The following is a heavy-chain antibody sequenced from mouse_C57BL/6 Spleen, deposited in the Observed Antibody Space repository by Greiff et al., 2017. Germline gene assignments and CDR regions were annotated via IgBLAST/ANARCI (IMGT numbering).Heavy chain of an antibody. D-gene: IGHD2-4*01. J-gene: IGHJ3*01. V-gene: IGHV1-50*01. CDR2: IDPSDSYT. CDR1: GYTFTSYW. Sequence: QVQLKQPGAELVKPGASVKLSCKASGYTFTSYWMQWVKQRPGQGLEWIGEIDPSDSYTNYNQKFKGKATLTVDTSSSTAYMQLSSLTSEDSAVYYCARGGLRQGFAYWGQGTLVTVSA. CDR3: ARGGLRQGFAY.